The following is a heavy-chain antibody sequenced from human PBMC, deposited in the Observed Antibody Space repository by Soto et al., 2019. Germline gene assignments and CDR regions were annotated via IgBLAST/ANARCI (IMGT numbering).Heavy chain of an antibody. CDR3: ARGLLRFWEWYNFVWFDP. D-gene: IGHD3-3*01. J-gene: IGHJ5*02. Sequence: QVQLQQWGAGLLKPSETLSLTCAVYGGSFSGYYWSWIRQPPGKGLEWFGEINHSGSTNYNPSLKSRVSIAVDTSKNQFSLTLSSVTAADPAVYCCARGLLRFWEWYNFVWFDPWGQGTLVTVSS. CDR2: INHSGST. CDR1: GGSFSGYY. V-gene: IGHV4-34*01.